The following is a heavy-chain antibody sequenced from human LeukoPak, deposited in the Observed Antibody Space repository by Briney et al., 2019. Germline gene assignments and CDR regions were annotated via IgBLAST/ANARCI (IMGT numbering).Heavy chain of an antibody. D-gene: IGHD1-26*01. CDR3: ARDLADAGHGAFDY. J-gene: IGHJ4*02. CDR1: GGSISSGDYY. V-gene: IGHV4-30-4*01. CDR2: IYYSGST. Sequence: SQTLSLTCTVSGGSISSGDYYWSWIRQPPGKGLEWIGYIYYSGSTYYNPSLKSRVTISVDTSKNQFSLKLSSVTAADTAVYYCARDLADAGHGAFDYWGQGTLVTVSS.